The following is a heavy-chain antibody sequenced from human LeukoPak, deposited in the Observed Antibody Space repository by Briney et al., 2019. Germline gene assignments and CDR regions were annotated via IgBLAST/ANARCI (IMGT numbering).Heavy chain of an antibody. CDR1: GYTFSDYY. V-gene: IGHV1-2*02. Sequence: ASVKVSCKASGYTFSDYYMHWVRQAPGQGLEWMGWINPNSGGTNYAQKFQGRVTMTRDTSISTAYMELSGLRSADTAVYYCARSGGPYDFWSGYLYWGQGTLVTVSS. J-gene: IGHJ4*02. D-gene: IGHD3-3*01. CDR2: INPNSGGT. CDR3: ARSGGPYDFWSGYLY.